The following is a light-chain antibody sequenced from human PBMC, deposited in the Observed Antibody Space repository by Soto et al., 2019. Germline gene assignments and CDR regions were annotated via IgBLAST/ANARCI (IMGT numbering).Light chain of an antibody. CDR3: QQYNNWPTIT. J-gene: IGKJ5*01. CDR2: GAS. CDR1: QSVSSN. Sequence: EIVMTQSPATLSVSPGERATLSCRASQSVSSNFAWYQQKPGQAPRLLIYGASTRATGIPDRFSGSGSGTEFTLTISSLQSEDFAVYYCQQYNNWPTITFGQGTRLEIK. V-gene: IGKV3-15*01.